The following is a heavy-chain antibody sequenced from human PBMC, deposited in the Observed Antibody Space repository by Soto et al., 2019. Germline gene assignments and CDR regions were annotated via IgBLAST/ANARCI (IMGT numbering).Heavy chain of an antibody. CDR2: INAGNGNT. V-gene: IGHV1-3*05. D-gene: IGHD6-19*01. CDR3: ARVGGWYVPDY. Sequence: QVQLVQSGAEEKKPGASVKVSCKASGYTFTSYAMHWVRQAPGQRLEWMGWINAGNGNTKYSQKFTGRVTITRDTSASTAYMELSSLRSEDTAVYYCARVGGWYVPDYWGQGTLVTVSS. CDR1: GYTFTSYA. J-gene: IGHJ4*02.